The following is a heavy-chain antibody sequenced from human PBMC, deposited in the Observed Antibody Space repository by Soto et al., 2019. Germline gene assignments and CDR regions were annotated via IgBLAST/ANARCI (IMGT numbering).Heavy chain of an antibody. CDR3: ARGSLSTVTANAFDV. Sequence: QVRLQESGPGLVKPSETLSLTCTVSGGSISDFYWSWIRQPPGKALEWIGYGYMYYSGSTYYNPSLEGRVSISVDPSNNQFSLRLSSVTAADTAVYYCARGSLSTVTANAFDVWGPGAPVTVSS. V-gene: IGHV4-59*01. D-gene: IGHD2-21*02. CDR1: GGSISDFY. CDR2: MYYSGST. J-gene: IGHJ3*01.